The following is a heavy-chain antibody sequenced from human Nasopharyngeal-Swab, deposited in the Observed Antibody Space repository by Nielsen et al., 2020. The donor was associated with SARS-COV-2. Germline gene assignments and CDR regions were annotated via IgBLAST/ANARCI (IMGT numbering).Heavy chain of an antibody. CDR3: ARAIVLYSSSWFPSGWYFDL. J-gene: IGHJ2*01. CDR2: INHSGST. V-gene: IGHV4-34*01. CDR1: GGSFSNYY. D-gene: IGHD6-13*01. Sequence: SETLSLTCAVYGGSFSNYYWSWIRQPPGKGLEWIGEINHSGSTNYNPSLKSRVTMSVDSSKNHFSLKLSSVTAADTAVYYCARAIVLYSSSWFPSGWYFDLWGRGTLVTVSS.